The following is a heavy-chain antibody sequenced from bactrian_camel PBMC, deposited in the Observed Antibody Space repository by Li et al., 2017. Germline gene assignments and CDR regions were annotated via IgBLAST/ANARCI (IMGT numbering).Heavy chain of an antibody. CDR1: GFTFSGYA. D-gene: IGHD6*01. V-gene: IGHV3S40*01. CDR2: ITSNGGVT. CDR3: ASYGGSWYGVDEYAY. J-gene: IGHJ4*01. Sequence: QLVESGGGLVQPGGSLRLSCAASGFTFSGYAMNWVRQPPGKGLEWVSRITSNGGVTQTSSSVRGRFTISRDNAKNTVYLQLNSLKTEDMAMYYCASYGGSWYGVDEYAYWGQGTQVTVS.